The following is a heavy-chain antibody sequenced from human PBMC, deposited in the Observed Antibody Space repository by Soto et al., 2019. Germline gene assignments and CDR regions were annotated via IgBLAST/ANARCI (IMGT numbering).Heavy chain of an antibody. D-gene: IGHD6-13*01. V-gene: IGHV1-18*01. Sequence: QVQLVQSGAEVKKPGASVKVSCKASGYTFTSYGISWVRQAPGQGLEWMGWISAYNGNTNYAQMLQHRVPMTPDASKIPAYMELRSLSSDDTAVYCFAGDAAAGTRDSCGQGTRVTVSS. CDR2: ISAYNGNT. J-gene: IGHJ4*02. CDR1: GYTFTSYG. CDR3: AGDAAAGTRDS.